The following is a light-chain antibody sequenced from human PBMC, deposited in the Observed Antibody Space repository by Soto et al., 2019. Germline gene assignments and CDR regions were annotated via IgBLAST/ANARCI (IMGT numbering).Light chain of an antibody. J-gene: IGKJ4*01. CDR3: QQHTNWPLT. Sequence: EIVMTQSPATLSVAPGERATLPCRASQSVSSNLAWYQQKPGQAPRLFSYGASNRATGIPARFSGSGSGTDSTLTITSLEPEDSAVYYCQQHTNWPLTFGGGTKVDIK. CDR2: GAS. V-gene: IGKV3D-15*01. CDR1: QSVSSN.